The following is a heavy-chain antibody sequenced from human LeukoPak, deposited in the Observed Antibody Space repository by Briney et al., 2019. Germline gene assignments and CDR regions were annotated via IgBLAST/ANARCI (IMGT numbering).Heavy chain of an antibody. D-gene: IGHD1-1*01. CDR1: GGSISSSNW. J-gene: IGHJ4*02. CDR3: AREERRSWYFAY. V-gene: IGHV4-4*02. CDR2: IYHSGST. Sequence: SGTLSLTCAVSGGSISSSNWWGGVRPPPGKGLEWSGEIYHSGSTNYNPSLKSRVTISVDKSKNQFSLKLSSVTAAATGVYYCAREERRSWYFAYWGQGTLVTVSS.